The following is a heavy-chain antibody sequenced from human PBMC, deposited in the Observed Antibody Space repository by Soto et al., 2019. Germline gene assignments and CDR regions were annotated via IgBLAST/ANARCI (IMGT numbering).Heavy chain of an antibody. CDR2: ISGSGGSP. J-gene: IGHJ4*02. Sequence: PGGSLRLSCAAFGFTFSSYTMSWVRQAPGKGLEWVSSISGSGGSPNYADSVQGRFTISRDNPKNTLYLQMNSLRAEDTANYCCAKARCSGGTCYVPDYWGQGALVTVSS. V-gene: IGHV3-23*01. D-gene: IGHD2-15*01. CDR1: GFTFSSYT. CDR3: AKARCSGGTCYVPDY.